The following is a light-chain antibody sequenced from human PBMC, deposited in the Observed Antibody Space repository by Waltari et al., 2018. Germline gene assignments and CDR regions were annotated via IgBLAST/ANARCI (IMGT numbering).Light chain of an antibody. CDR2: GKN. CDR3: SSRDMSGDVV. V-gene: IGLV3-19*01. Sequence: SSELTQDPAVSVALGQTVRIPCHGDTLRTFYANWCRKKPGQAPELVIYGKNNRPSGIPDRFSASSSGTTTSLTIAGAQAEDEADYYCSSRDMSGDVVFGGGTELTVL. CDR1: TLRTFY. J-gene: IGLJ2*01.